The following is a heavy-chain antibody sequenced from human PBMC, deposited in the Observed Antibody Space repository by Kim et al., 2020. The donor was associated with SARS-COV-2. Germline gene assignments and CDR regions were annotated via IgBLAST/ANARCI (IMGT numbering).Heavy chain of an antibody. CDR1: GGTFSSYA. CDR3: AREDLLGRDRVLVAY. Sequence: SVKVSCKASGGTFSSYAISWVRQAPGQGLEWMGGIIPIFGTANYAQKFQGRVTITADESTSTAYMELSSLRSEDTAVYYCAREDLLGRDRVLVAYWGQGTLVTVSS. J-gene: IGHJ4*02. D-gene: IGHD2-15*01. V-gene: IGHV1-69*13. CDR2: IIPIFGTA.